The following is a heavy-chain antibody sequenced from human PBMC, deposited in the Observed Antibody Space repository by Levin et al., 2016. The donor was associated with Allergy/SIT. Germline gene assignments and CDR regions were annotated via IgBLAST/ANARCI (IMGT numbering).Heavy chain of an antibody. V-gene: IGHV3-33*01. J-gene: IGHJ4*02. D-gene: IGHD6-19*01. CDR1: GFIFSAYG. Sequence: SLKISCAASGFIFSAYGMHWVRQAPGKGLEWVAVIWYDGSEKYYTDSVKGRFTVSRDNSKNTLSLQMNSLRAEDTAVYYCVRDPQINVRSRNGWPLYWGQGALVTVSS. CDR2: IWYDGSEK. CDR3: VRDPQINVRSRNGWPLY.